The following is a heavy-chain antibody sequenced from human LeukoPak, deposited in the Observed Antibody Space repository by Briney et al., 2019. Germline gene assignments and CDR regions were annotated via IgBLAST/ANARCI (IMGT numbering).Heavy chain of an antibody. CDR2: ISTTGDTI. J-gene: IGHJ4*02. D-gene: IGHD2-15*01. Sequence: GSLRLSCAASGFTFSDNYMTWIRQAPGKGLEWVAYISTTGDTIYYADSVKGRVTISRDNTKNSLYLQMNSLRAEDTAVYYCARDGDCSGGSCSLGDFDYWGQGTLVTVSS. CDR3: ARDGDCSGGSCSLGDFDY. CDR1: GFTFSDNY. V-gene: IGHV3-11*01.